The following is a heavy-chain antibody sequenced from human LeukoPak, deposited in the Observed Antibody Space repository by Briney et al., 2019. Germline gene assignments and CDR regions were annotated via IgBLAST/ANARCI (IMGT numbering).Heavy chain of an antibody. CDR2: IRNDGSIK. J-gene: IGHJ4*02. CDR3: ARGDCSGDCYHPLYY. Sequence: PGGSLRLSCAAFGFTFSSYAMHWVRQAPGQGLDWVAFIRNDGSIKYYADSVKGRFTISRDNSKNTLYLQMNSLRTEDTAVYYCARGDCSGDCYHPLYYWGQGSLVTVSS. CDR1: GFTFSSYA. D-gene: IGHD2-21*02. V-gene: IGHV3-30*02.